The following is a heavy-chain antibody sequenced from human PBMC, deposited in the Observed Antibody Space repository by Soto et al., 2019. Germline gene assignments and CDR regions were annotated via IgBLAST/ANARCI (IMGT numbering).Heavy chain of an antibody. CDR1: GFTFSSYG. D-gene: IGHD3-16*02. Sequence: QVQLVESGGGVVQPGRSLRLSCAASGFTFSSYGMHWVRQAPGKGLEWVAVIWYDGSNKYYADSVKGRFTISRDNSKNTLYLQMNSLRAEDTAVYYCARDRGKDYIWGSYRYTSLDYWGQGTLVTVSS. J-gene: IGHJ4*02. CDR2: IWYDGSNK. CDR3: ARDRGKDYIWGSYRYTSLDY. V-gene: IGHV3-33*01.